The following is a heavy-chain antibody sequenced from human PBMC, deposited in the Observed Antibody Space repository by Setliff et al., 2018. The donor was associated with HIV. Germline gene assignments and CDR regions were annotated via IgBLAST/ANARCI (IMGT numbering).Heavy chain of an antibody. Sequence: SETLSLTCTVSGDSISRYYWSWIRQPPGKGLEWIGYIYTSGSTMYNPSLKSRVSTSIDKSKKQFSLKVTSVTATDTAVYYCARHLGYASPHDTFDLWGQGTMVTVSS. CDR1: GDSISRYY. CDR3: ARHLGYASPHDTFDL. J-gene: IGHJ3*01. V-gene: IGHV4-59*08. D-gene: IGHD2-2*01. CDR2: IYTSGST.